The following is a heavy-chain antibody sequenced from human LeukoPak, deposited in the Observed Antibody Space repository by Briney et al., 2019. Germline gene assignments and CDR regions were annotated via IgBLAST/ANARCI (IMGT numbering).Heavy chain of an antibody. Sequence: GGSLRLSCAASGFTFSRHGMHWVRQAPGKGLEWVAVIWYDGGNTYYVDSVKGRFTISRDNSKNTLYLQMNSLRVEDTAVYYCGRDSRSILIDVWGQGTPVTISS. J-gene: IGHJ4*02. CDR3: GRDSRSILIDV. V-gene: IGHV3-33*01. CDR1: GFTFSRHG. CDR2: IWYDGGNT. D-gene: IGHD3-3*01.